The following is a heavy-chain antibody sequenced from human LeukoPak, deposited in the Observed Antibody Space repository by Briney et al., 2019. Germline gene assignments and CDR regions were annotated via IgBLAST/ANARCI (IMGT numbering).Heavy chain of an antibody. Sequence: SVKVSCKASGGTFSSYAISWVRQAPGQGLEWMGGIIPIFGTANYAQKFQGRVTITADESTSTAYMVLSSLRSEDTAVYYCARGGYDYVWGCYPKAVQFDYWGQGTLVTVSS. CDR1: GGTFSSYA. J-gene: IGHJ4*02. CDR2: IIPIFGTA. V-gene: IGHV1-69*01. D-gene: IGHD3-16*01. CDR3: ARGGYDYVWGCYPKAVQFDY.